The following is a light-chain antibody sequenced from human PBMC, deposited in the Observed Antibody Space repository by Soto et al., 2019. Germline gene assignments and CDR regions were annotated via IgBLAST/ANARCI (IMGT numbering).Light chain of an antibody. CDR2: TTS. CDR1: QSIGSH. V-gene: IGKV1-39*01. CDR3: QQTFNNPGT. Sequence: DIQMTPSATSLSATVEDTVIITCRASQSIGSHLNWYRQKAGIAPKLLIYTTSSLQSGVPSRFSGSGSGTDFTLTISSLQPEDFATYYCQQTFNNPGTFGQGTKVDIK. J-gene: IGKJ1*01.